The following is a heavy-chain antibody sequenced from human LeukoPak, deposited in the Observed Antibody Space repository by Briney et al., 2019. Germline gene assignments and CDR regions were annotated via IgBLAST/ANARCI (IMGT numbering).Heavy chain of an antibody. CDR3: ARQQSDTSLFDP. J-gene: IGHJ5*02. D-gene: IGHD2-21*02. V-gene: IGHV4-39*01. Sequence: PSETLSLTCIVSGDSISSTSYYWAWLRQPPGKGLEWIGMIFYSGSAYYTPSLRGRVTLSVDTSRNQFSLNLISVTAADTGVYFCARQQSDTSLFDPWGQETLVTVSS. CDR1: GDSISSTSYY. CDR2: IFYSGSA.